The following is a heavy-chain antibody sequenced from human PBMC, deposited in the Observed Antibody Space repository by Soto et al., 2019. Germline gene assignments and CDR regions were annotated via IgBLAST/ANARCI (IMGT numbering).Heavy chain of an antibody. D-gene: IGHD2-15*01. V-gene: IGHV4-4*07. CDR3: ARVPVAVAATEDYYGLDV. CDR1: GVSITSYY. CDR2: INTDGLS. J-gene: IGHJ6*02. Sequence: SETLSLTCSVSGVSITSYYWSWIRQSSGLGLEWMGRINTDGLSTYSPSFKSRLTMSLDTSKNQVSLRLISVTAADTAVYFCARVPVAVAATEDYYGLDVWGQGNTVTASS.